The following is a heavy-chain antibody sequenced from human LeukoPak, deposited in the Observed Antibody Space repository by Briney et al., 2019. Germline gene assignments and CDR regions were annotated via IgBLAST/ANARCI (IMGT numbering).Heavy chain of an antibody. V-gene: IGHV1-2*02. CDR2: INPNSGGT. J-gene: IGHJ4*02. Sequence: GASVKVSCTASGYTFTGYYMHWVRQAPGQGLEWMGWINPNSGGTNYAQKFQGRVTMTRDTSISTAYMELSRLRSDDTAVYYCARAARKIGYCSGGSCYYFDYWGQGTLVTVSS. D-gene: IGHD2-15*01. CDR3: ARAARKIGYCSGGSCYYFDY. CDR1: GYTFTGYY.